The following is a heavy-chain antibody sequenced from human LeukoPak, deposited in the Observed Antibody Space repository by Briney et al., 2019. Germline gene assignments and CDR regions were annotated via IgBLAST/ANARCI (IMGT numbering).Heavy chain of an antibody. Sequence: GGSLRLSCAASGFTFSSYGMHWVRQAPGKGLEWVAFIRYDGSHKYYADSVKGRFTISRDNSKNTLYLQMNSLRAEDTAVYYCAKDRSYVWGSYDYWGQGTLVTVSS. CDR1: GFTFSSYG. J-gene: IGHJ4*02. V-gene: IGHV3-30*02. CDR3: AKDRSYVWGSYDY. D-gene: IGHD3-16*01. CDR2: IRYDGSHK.